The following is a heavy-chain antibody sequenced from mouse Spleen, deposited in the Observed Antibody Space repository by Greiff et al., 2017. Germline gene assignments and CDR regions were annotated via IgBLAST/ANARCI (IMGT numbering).Heavy chain of an antibody. CDR3: ARFGDYVLYYFDY. Sequence: VQLQQSGAELVKPGASVKMSCKASGYTFTSYWITWVKQRPGQGLEWIGDIYPGSGSTNYNEKFKSKATLTVDTSSSTAYMQLSSLTSEDSAVYYCARFGDYVLYYFDYWGQGTTLTVSS. V-gene: IGHV1-55*01. CDR1: GYTFTSYW. D-gene: IGHD2-4*01. J-gene: IGHJ2*01. CDR2: IYPGSGST.